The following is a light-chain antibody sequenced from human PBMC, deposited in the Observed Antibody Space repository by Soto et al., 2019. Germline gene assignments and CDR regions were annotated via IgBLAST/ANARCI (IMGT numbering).Light chain of an antibody. CDR1: QSASGW. J-gene: IGKJ5*01. CDR3: QQYDNPSIT. Sequence: DIQMTQSPSTLSASVGDTVTVTCRASQSASGWLAWYQQKPGKAPKLLIYDASNLETGVPSRFSGSGSGTDFTFTISSLQPEDIATYYCQQYDNPSITFGQGTRLEIK. V-gene: IGKV1-33*01. CDR2: DAS.